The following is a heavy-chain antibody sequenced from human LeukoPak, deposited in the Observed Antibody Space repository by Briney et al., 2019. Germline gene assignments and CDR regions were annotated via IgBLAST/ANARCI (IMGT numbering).Heavy chain of an antibody. CDR1: GFTVSLYY. Sequence: PGGSLRLSCAASGFTVSLYYMTWVRQAPGKGLEWVSVIYSGGPTYYADFVKGRFTISRDNSKNTVYLQMNSLRGEDTAVYFCARGWVVATGGFDMWGQGTMVTVSS. J-gene: IGHJ3*02. V-gene: IGHV3-53*01. CDR3: ARGWVVATGGFDM. D-gene: IGHD2-8*02. CDR2: IYSGGPT.